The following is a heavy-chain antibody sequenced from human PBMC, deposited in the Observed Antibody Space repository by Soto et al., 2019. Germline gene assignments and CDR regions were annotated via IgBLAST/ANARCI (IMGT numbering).Heavy chain of an antibody. CDR1: GGSISSYY. CDR3: AREEYCGGDCYSFGY. CDR2: IYYSGST. Sequence: QVQLQESGPGLVKPSETLSLTCTVSGGSISSYYWSWIRQPPGKGLEWIGYIYYSGSTNYNPSLKSRVTISVDTSKNQFSLKLSSVTAADTAVYYCAREEYCGGDCYSFGYWGQGTLVTVSS. V-gene: IGHV4-59*01. J-gene: IGHJ4*02. D-gene: IGHD2-21*02.